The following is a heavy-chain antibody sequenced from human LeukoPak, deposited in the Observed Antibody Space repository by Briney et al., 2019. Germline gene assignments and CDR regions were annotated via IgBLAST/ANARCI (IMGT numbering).Heavy chain of an antibody. Sequence: SGPTLVHPTQPLTLTCTFSGFSLRTSGMRVSWIRQPPGKALEWLARIDWDDDKFYSTSLKTRLTISKDTSKNQVVLTMTNMDPVDTATYYCARISSWQQLADYWGQGTLVTVSS. CDR2: IDWDDDK. V-gene: IGHV2-70*04. CDR3: ARISSWQQLADY. CDR1: GFSLRTSGMR. D-gene: IGHD6-13*01. J-gene: IGHJ4*02.